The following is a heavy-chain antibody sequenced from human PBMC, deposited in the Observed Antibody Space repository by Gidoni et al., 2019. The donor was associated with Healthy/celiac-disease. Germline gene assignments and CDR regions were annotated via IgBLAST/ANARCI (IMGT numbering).Heavy chain of an antibody. J-gene: IGHJ4*02. V-gene: IGHV1-2*02. CDR3: ARALRDYGSGSPGDY. Sequence: QVQLVQSGAEVKKPGASVKVSCKASGYTFTGYYMHWVRQAPGQGLEWMGWINPNSGGTNYAQKFQGRVTMTRDTSISTAYMELSRLRSDDTAVYFCARALRDYGSGSPGDYWGQGTLVTVSS. D-gene: IGHD3-10*01. CDR1: GYTFTGYY. CDR2: INPNSGGT.